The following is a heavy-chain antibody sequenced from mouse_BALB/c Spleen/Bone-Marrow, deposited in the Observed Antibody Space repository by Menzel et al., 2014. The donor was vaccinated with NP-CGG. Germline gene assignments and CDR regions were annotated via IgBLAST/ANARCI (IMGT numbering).Heavy chain of an antibody. CDR1: GYTFISYW. J-gene: IGHJ2*02. V-gene: IGHV1S127*01. CDR2: IDPSNSET. Sequence: VQLQESGPELVRPGASVKMSCKASGYTFISYWTHWVKQRPGQGLEWIGMIDPSNSETRLNQKFKDKATLNVDKSSNTAYMQLSSLTSEDSAVYYCARLDGNYRNYFDYWGQGTSLTVSS. D-gene: IGHD2-1*01. CDR3: ARLDGNYRNYFDY.